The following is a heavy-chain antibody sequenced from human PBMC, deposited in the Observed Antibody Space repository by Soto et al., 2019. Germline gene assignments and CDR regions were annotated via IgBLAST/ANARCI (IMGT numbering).Heavy chain of an antibody. CDR2: IIPIFGTA. Sequence: QVQLVQSGAEVKKPGSSVKVSCKASGGTFSSYAISWVRQAPGQGLEWMGGIIPIFGTANYAQKFQGRVTITADESTSTDYMELSSLRSEDTAVYYCARGVGYCSSTSCYAVGTPGNWFDPWGQGTMVTVSS. CDR1: GGTFSSYA. J-gene: IGHJ5*02. V-gene: IGHV1-69*01. CDR3: ARGVGYCSSTSCYAVGTPGNWFDP. D-gene: IGHD2-2*01.